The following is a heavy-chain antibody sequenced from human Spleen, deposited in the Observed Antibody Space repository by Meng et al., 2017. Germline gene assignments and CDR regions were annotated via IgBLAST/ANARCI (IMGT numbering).Heavy chain of an antibody. CDR2: VNPNNGDT. V-gene: IGHV1-8*01. CDR3: ATGGGITVIVGVICPPHIYYFDY. J-gene: IGHJ4*02. CDR1: GYTFTSYD. Sequence: ASVKVSCKASGYTFTSYDINWGRQAAGQGLEWMGWVNPNNGDTGYAQRFQGRVTITRETSISKAYMELSSLPSEDTAVYYCATGGGITVIVGVICPPHIYYFDYWGQGTLVTVSS. D-gene: IGHD3-22*01.